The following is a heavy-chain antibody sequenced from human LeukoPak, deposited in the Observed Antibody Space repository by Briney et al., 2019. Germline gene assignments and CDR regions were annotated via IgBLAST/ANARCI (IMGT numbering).Heavy chain of an antibody. D-gene: IGHD2-15*01. CDR2: IYYSGST. V-gene: IGHV4-61*01. Sequence: SETLSLTCTVSGGSVSSGSYYWSWIRQPPGKGLECIGYIYYSGSTNYNPSLKSRVTISVDTSKNQFSLKLSSVTAADTAVYYCARDGGAFDIWGQGTMVTVSS. J-gene: IGHJ3*02. CDR3: ARDGGAFDI. CDR1: GGSVSSGSYY.